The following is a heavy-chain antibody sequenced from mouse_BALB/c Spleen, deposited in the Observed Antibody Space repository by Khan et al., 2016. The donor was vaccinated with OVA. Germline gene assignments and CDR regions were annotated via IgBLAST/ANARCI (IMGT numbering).Heavy chain of an antibody. CDR1: GFIFTSYW. J-gene: IGHJ2*01. V-gene: IGHV1-76*01. CDR3: AREEALYYFGY. CDR2: IYPGTDNT. Sequence: QIQLVQSGAELVRPGASVKLSCKTSGFIFTSYWIHWVKQRSGQGLEWIARIYPGTDNTYYNEKLKDKATLTADKSSSTAYMQLSSLKSEDSAVYFWAREEALYYFGYWGQGTTLTVSS. D-gene: IGHD1-1*01.